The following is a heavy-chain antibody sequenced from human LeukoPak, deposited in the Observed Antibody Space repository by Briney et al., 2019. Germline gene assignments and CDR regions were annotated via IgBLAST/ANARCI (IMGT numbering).Heavy chain of an antibody. D-gene: IGHD3-3*01. CDR1: GFTFSSYG. CDR2: IRYDGSNK. Sequence: PGGSLRLSCAASGFTFSSYGMHWVRQAPGPGLEWVAFIRYDGSNKYYADSVKGRFTISRDNSKNTLYLQMNSLRAEDTAVYYCAKDLNDFWSGYSYGNNWFDPWGQGTLVTVSS. V-gene: IGHV3-30*02. J-gene: IGHJ5*02. CDR3: AKDLNDFWSGYSYGNNWFDP.